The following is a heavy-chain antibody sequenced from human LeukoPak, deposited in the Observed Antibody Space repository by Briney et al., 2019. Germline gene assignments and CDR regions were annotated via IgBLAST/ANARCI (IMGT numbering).Heavy chain of an antibody. CDR3: AVRGANVVHNWFDP. Sequence: SETLSLTRTVSGGSISSYYWRWIRQPPAKGLEWSGYVYSTGTTNCNASIKSGVTISVDTSTNQFSLKVISVFVADTAASYCAVRGANVVHNWFDPWGQGTLVTVSS. D-gene: IGHD3-10*01. V-gene: IGHV4-59*01. J-gene: IGHJ5*02. CDR2: VYSTGTT. CDR1: GGSISSYY.